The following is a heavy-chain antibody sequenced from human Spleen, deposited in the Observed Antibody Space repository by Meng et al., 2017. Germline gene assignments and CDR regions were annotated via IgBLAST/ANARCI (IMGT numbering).Heavy chain of an antibody. CDR3: ARGPTTMAHDFDY. CDR1: GGSISSSSYY. D-gene: IGHD4-11*01. J-gene: IGHJ4*02. Sequence: SETLSLTCTVSGGSISSSSYYWGWIRQPPGKGLEWIGSIYYSGSTYYNPSLKSRVTISVDTSKNQISLNLISVTAADSAVYYCARGPTTMAHDFDYWGQGTLVTVSS. V-gene: IGHV4-39*07. CDR2: IYYSGST.